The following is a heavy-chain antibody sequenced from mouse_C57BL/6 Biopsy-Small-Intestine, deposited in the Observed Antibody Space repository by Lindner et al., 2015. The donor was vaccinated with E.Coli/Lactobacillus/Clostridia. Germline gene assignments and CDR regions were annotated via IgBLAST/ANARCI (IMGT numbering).Heavy chain of an antibody. CDR3: ARVVATGYYAMDY. CDR1: GYSFTSYY. J-gene: IGHJ4*01. D-gene: IGHD1-1*01. Sequence: VQLQESGPELVKPGASVKISCKASGYSFTSYYIHWVKQRPGQGLEWIGWIYPGSGHTNYNEKFKGKATLTADTSSSTAYMQLSSLTSEDSAVYYCARVVATGYYAMDYWGRGTSVTVSS. V-gene: IGHV1-66*01. CDR2: IYPGSGHT.